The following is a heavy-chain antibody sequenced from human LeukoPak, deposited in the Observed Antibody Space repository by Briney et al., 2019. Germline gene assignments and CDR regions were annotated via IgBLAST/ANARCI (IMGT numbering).Heavy chain of an antibody. D-gene: IGHD3-22*01. CDR1: GFTFSSYA. CDR3: AKDSGMVYYYDSSGYAGFNY. Sequence: GGSLRLSCAASGFTFSSYAMSWVRQAPGKGLEWVSAISGSGGSTYYADSVKGRFTISRDNSKNTLYLQMNSLRAEDTAVYYCAKDSGMVYYYDSSGYAGFNYWGQGTLVTVSS. V-gene: IGHV3-23*01. J-gene: IGHJ4*02. CDR2: ISGSGGST.